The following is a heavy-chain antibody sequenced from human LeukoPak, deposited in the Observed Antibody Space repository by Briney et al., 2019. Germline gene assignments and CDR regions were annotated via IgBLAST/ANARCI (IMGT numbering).Heavy chain of an antibody. CDR3: ARERGFYDSSGYYPSPSDY. D-gene: IGHD3-22*01. V-gene: IGHV1-18*01. CDR2: ISAYNGNT. Sequence: ASVKVSCKASASTFSTYAIHWVRQAPGQGLEWMGWISAYNGNTNYAQKLQGRVTMTTDTSTSTAYMELRSLRSDDTAVYYCARERGFYDSSGYYPSPSDYWGQGTLVTVSS. CDR1: ASTFSTYA. J-gene: IGHJ4*02.